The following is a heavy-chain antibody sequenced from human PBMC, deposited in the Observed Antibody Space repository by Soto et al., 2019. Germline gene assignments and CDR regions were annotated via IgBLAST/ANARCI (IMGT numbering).Heavy chain of an antibody. V-gene: IGHV4-39*01. CDR2: IYYGGST. CDR3: ARGDSSGYLYYYYYGMDV. Sequence: PSETLSLTCTVSGGSISSSSYYWGWIRQPPGKGLEWIGSIYYGGSTYYNPSLKSRVTISVDTSKNQFSLKLSSVTAADTAVYYCARGDSSGYLYYYYYGMDVWGQGTTVTVSS. CDR1: GGSISSSSYY. J-gene: IGHJ6*02. D-gene: IGHD3-22*01.